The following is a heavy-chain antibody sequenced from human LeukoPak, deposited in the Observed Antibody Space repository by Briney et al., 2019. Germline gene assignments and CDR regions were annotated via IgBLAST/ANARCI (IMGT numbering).Heavy chain of an antibody. CDR2: INPNSGGT. CDR1: GYTFTNYY. CDR3: ARESSMVRGVIGY. Sequence: ASVKVSCKASGYTFTNYYMHWVRQAPGQGLELMGWINPNSGGTNYAQKFQGRVTMTRDTSISTAYMELSRLRSDDTAVYYCARESSMVRGVIGYWGQGTLVTVSS. D-gene: IGHD3-10*01. J-gene: IGHJ4*02. V-gene: IGHV1-2*02.